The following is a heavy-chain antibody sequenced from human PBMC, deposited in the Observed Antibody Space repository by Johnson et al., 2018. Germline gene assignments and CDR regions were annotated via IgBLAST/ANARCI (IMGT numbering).Heavy chain of an antibody. J-gene: IGHJ3*02. D-gene: IGHD2-21*02. CDR3: ARNAEDCGGDCAPARGAFDI. CDR1: GFTFSSYG. CDR2: IWYDGRNK. Sequence: QVQLVESGGGVVQPGRSLRLSCAASGFTFSSYGMHWVRQAPGKGLEWVVVIWYDGRNKYYADSVKGRFIISRDNSKNTLYLQMNSLRAEDTAVYCCARNAEDCGGDCAPARGAFDIWGQGTMVTVSS. V-gene: IGHV3-33*01.